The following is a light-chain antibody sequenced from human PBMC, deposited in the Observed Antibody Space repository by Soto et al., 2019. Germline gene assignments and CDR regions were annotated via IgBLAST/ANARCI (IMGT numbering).Light chain of an antibody. CDR2: DAS. CDR3: QHYADYSGT. Sequence: GYKVPITCRASESVSGWLAWYQQKPGKAPDLLIYDASSLKRGVPSRFSGSGSGTEFTLTIASLQPDDFATYYCQHYADYSGTFGSGTKVDI. J-gene: IGKJ4*02. V-gene: IGKV1-5*01. CDR1: ESVSGW.